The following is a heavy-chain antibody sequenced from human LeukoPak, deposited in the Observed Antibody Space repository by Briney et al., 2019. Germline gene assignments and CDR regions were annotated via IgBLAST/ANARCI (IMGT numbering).Heavy chain of an antibody. CDR1: GGSVTSGTYH. CDR2: VYFDGGT. Sequence: SETLSLTCSISGGSVTSGTYHWGWIRQPPGKGLEWIGSVYFDGGTHYNPSLQSRVTISVDTSKNQFSLRLSSVTAADTALYYCARDHYYDGRGRFDPWGQGTLVTVSS. V-gene: IGHV4-39*07. D-gene: IGHD3-16*01. J-gene: IGHJ5*02. CDR3: ARDHYYDGRGRFDP.